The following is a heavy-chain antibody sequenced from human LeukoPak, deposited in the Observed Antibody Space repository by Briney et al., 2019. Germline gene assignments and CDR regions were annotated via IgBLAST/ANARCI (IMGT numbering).Heavy chain of an antibody. Sequence: GGSLRLSCAASGFTFSSYWLSWVRQAPGKGLEWVANIKQSGSEKYYVASVKGLFTIVKANANNLLFLQMNVLRAEAAADYCGARDEDIVVVPAEGFDYWGQGTLVTVSS. CDR3: ARDEDIVVVPAEGFDY. D-gene: IGHD2-2*01. CDR2: IKQSGSEK. J-gene: IGHJ4*02. CDR1: GFTFSSYW. V-gene: IGHV3-7*01.